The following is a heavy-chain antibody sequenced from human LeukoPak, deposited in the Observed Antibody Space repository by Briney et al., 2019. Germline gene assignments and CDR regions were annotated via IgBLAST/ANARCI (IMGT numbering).Heavy chain of an antibody. J-gene: IGHJ4*02. CDR1: GLTFSSYG. Sequence: GGSLRLSCAASGLTFSSYGMHWVRQAPGKGLEWVAFIRYDGSNKYYADSVKGRFTISRDNSKNTLYLQMNSLRAEDTAVYYCAKDLSGWADYWGQGTLVTVSS. CDR3: AKDLSGWADY. CDR2: IRYDGSNK. V-gene: IGHV3-30*02. D-gene: IGHD6-19*01.